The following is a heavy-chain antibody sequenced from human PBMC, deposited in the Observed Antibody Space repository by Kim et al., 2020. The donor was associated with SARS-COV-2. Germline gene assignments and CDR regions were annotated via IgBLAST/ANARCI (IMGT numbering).Heavy chain of an antibody. CDR2: INPNSGGT. Sequence: ASVKVSCKASGYTFTGYYMHWVRQAPGQGLEWMGWINPNSGGTNYAQKFQGWVTMTRDTSISTAYMELSRLRSDDTAVYYCARGLWFGELFLRVSYFDYWGQGTLVTVSS. V-gene: IGHV1-2*04. J-gene: IGHJ4*02. CDR1: GYTFTGYY. D-gene: IGHD3-10*01. CDR3: ARGLWFGELFLRVSYFDY.